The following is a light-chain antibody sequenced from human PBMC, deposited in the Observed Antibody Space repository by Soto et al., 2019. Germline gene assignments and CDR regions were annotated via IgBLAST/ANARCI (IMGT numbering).Light chain of an antibody. J-gene: IGLJ3*02. CDR2: EGT. CDR3: CLYGDDKGWL. V-gene: IGLV2-23*01. Sequence: QSALTQPASVSGSPGQSITISCTGPSGDVLSYDGVSWYQHHPGKVPKLLIYEGTKRPSGVSDRFSGPKSGHMASLTISGLQAEVEADYYCCLYGDDKGWLFGGGTKRTVL. CDR1: SGDVLSYDG.